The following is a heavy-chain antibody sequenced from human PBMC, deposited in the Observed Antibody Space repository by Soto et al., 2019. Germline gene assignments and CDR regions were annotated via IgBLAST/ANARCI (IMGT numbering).Heavy chain of an antibody. V-gene: IGHV4-39*01. CDR1: GGSISSSSYY. J-gene: IGHJ4*02. CDR3: ARLARSRGQHVVVVAATGY. CDR2: IYYSGST. D-gene: IGHD2-15*01. Sequence: QLQLQESGPGLVKPSETLSLTCTVSGGSISSSSYYWGWIRQPPGKGLEWIGSIYYSGSTYYNPSLKSRVTISVDTSKSQFSLKLSSVTAADTAVYYCARLARSRGQHVVVVAATGYCGQGTQVTVSS.